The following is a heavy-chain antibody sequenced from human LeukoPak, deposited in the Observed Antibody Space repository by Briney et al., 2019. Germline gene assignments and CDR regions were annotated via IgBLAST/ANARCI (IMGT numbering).Heavy chain of an antibody. Sequence: GGSLRLSCAASGFTFSSYAMSWVRQAPGKGLEWVSAISGSGGSTYYADSVKSRFTISRDNSKNTLYLQMNSLRAEDTAVYYCAKDKETYDSSGYYLNWGQGALVTVSS. J-gene: IGHJ4*02. CDR3: AKDKETYDSSGYYLN. D-gene: IGHD3-22*01. V-gene: IGHV3-23*01. CDR1: GFTFSSYA. CDR2: ISGSGGST.